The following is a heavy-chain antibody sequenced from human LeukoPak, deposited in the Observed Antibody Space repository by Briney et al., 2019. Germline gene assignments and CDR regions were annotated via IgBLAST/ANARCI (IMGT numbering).Heavy chain of an antibody. CDR3: AKEYYDFWSGYYRVYFDY. CDR1: GFTFSSYG. Sequence: GGSLRLSCAASGFTFSSYGMHWVRQAPGKGLEWVAVISYDGSNKYYADSVKGRFTISRDNSKNTLYLQMNSLRAEDTAVYYCAKEYYDFWSGYYRVYFDYWGQGTLVTVSS. D-gene: IGHD3-3*01. V-gene: IGHV3-30*18. CDR2: ISYDGSNK. J-gene: IGHJ4*02.